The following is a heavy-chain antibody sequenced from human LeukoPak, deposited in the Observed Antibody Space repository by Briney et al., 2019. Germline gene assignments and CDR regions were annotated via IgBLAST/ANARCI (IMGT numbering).Heavy chain of an antibody. CDR1: GFTFSDYY. CDR2: ISSSSSYT. CDR3: ARAVGDYGWKYYFDY. J-gene: IGHJ4*02. V-gene: IGHV3-11*05. Sequence: GGSLRLSCAASGFTFSDYYMSWIRQAPGKGLEWVSYISSSSSYTSYADSVRGRFTISRDNAKNSLYLQMNSLRAEDTAVYYCARAVGDYGWKYYFDYWGQGTLVTVSS. D-gene: IGHD4/OR15-4a*01.